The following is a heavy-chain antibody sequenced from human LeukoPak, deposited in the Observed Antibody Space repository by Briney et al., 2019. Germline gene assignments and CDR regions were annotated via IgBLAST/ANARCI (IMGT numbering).Heavy chain of an antibody. CDR2: IRSSGEAI. CDR3: TSLWGSSWSFDL. Sequence: PGGSLRLSCACPGFTFSSYAFNWVRQAPGKGLERVSYIRSSGEAIYYADSVRGRFTISRDNAKNSLYLQMNSLRAEDMAVYYCTSLWGSSWSFDLWGQGTLVTVSS. V-gene: IGHV3-48*03. CDR1: GFTFSSYA. D-gene: IGHD6-13*01. J-gene: IGHJ4*02.